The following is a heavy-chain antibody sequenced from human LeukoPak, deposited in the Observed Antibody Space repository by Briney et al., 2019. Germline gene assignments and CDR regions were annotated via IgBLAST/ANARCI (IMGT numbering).Heavy chain of an antibody. J-gene: IGHJ4*02. D-gene: IGHD2-15*01. V-gene: IGHV3-7*01. CDR1: GFTFSNAW. Sequence: GGSLRLSCAASGFTFSNAWMSWVRQAPGKGLEWVANIKQDGSEKYYVDSVKGRFTISRDNAKNSLYLQMNSLRAEDTAVYYCARVRGAHFDYWGQGTLVTVSS. CDR3: ARVRGAHFDY. CDR2: IKQDGSEK.